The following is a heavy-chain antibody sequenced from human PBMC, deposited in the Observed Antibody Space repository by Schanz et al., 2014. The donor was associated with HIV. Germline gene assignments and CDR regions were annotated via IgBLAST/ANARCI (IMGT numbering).Heavy chain of an antibody. V-gene: IGHV1-2*02. CDR1: GYSFTAFF. CDR3: ARSRYHQFLGYFDL. Sequence: QLQLVQSGAGVKKPGASVKVSCKASGYSFTAFFIHWLRQAPGQGLEWMGWINPKTGGTHLAQMFQGRVAVTRDTSINTAYLEVPRLTSDDTAVFYCARSRYHQFLGYFDLWGQGSLVTVSS. J-gene: IGHJ4*02. CDR2: INPKTGGT. D-gene: IGHD3-22*01.